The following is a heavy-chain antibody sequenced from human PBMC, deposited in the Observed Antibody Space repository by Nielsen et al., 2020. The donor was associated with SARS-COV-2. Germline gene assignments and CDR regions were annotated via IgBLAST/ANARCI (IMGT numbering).Heavy chain of an antibody. CDR2: IYYSGST. Sequence: GSLRLSCTVSGGSISSYYWSWLRQPPGKGLEWIGYIYYSGSTNYNPSLKSRVTISVDTSKNQFSLKLSSVTAADTAVYYCARGGSSWYSAYYYYYMDVWGKGTTVTVSS. CDR1: GGSISSYY. V-gene: IGHV4-59*01. CDR3: ARGGSSWYSAYYYYYMDV. J-gene: IGHJ6*03. D-gene: IGHD6-13*01.